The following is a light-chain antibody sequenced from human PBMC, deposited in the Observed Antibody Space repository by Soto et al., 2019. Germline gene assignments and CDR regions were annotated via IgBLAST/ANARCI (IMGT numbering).Light chain of an antibody. CDR1: QSVSSN. CDR2: GAS. V-gene: IGKV3-15*01. CDR3: QQYNNWHT. Sequence: EIVITQSPATLSASPGERATLSCRASQSVSSNLAWYPQKPGQAPRRLIYGASTRATGIPARFSGSGSGTEFTLTISSLRSEDFAVYYCQQYNNWHTFGQGTKLEI. J-gene: IGKJ2*01.